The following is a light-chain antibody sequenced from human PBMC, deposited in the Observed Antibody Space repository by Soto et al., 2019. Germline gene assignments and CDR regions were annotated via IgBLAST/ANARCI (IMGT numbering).Light chain of an antibody. J-gene: IGLJ3*02. V-gene: IGLV2-14*01. CDR3: SSYTPSNTWV. Sequence: QSALTQPASVSGSPGQSITISCTGTSSDVGAYDYVSWYQQHPGKAPKFMLYEVSNRPSGLSNRFSGSKSGNTASLTISGLQAEDEAYYYCSSYTPSNTWVFGGGTKLTVL. CDR1: SSDVGAYDY. CDR2: EVS.